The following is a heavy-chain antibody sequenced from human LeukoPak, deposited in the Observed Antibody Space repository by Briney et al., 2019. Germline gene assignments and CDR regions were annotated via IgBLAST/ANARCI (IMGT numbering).Heavy chain of an antibody. CDR3: ARGATVITPPLDY. Sequence: GGSLRLSCAASGFTFSSYSMNWFSQAPGKGLEWFSCIGYSSYIYYADSVKGRFTISRDNAKSSMYLQLNSLRAEDTAVYYCARGATVITPPLDYWGQGTLVTVSS. J-gene: IGHJ4*02. V-gene: IGHV3-21*01. CDR2: IGYSSYI. CDR1: GFTFSSYS. D-gene: IGHD4-23*01.